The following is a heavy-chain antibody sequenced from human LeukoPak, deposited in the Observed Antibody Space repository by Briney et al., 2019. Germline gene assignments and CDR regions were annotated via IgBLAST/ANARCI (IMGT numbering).Heavy chain of an antibody. D-gene: IGHD5-18*01. CDR2: IYYSGST. V-gene: IGHV4-31*03. Sequence: SETLSLTCTVSGGSLSSGGYYWSWIRQHPGKGLEWIGYIYYSGSTYYNPSLKSRVTISVDTSKNQFSLKLSSVTAADTAVYYCARDGGYSYGEFDYWGQGTLVTVSS. CDR3: ARDGGYSYGEFDY. J-gene: IGHJ4*02. CDR1: GGSLSSGGYY.